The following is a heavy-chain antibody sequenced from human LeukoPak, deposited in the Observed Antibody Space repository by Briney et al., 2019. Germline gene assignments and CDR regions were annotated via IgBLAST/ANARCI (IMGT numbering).Heavy chain of an antibody. CDR2: VNTNTGNP. D-gene: IGHD3-22*01. Sequence: PRASVKVSCKPSGYTFTDYAINWVRQAPGQGLEYMGWVNTNTGNPTYAQGFTGRFVFSSDSSVSTAYLQITSLKADDSAIYFCARCKDICGYFAYWGQGTLVTVSS. V-gene: IGHV7-4-1*02. CDR3: ARCKDICGYFAY. J-gene: IGHJ4*02. CDR1: GYTFTDYA.